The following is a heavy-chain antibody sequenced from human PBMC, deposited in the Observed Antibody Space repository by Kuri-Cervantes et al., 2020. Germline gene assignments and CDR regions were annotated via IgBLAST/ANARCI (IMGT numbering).Heavy chain of an antibody. D-gene: IGHD4-11*01. J-gene: IGHJ6*02. V-gene: IGHV1-46*01. CDR2: INPSGGST. CDR3: ARLSDYDYSNYDVMDV. CDR1: GYTFTSYY. Sequence: ASVKVSCKASGYTFTSYYMHWVRQAPGQGLEWMGIINPSGGSTSYAQKFQGRVTMTRDTSTSTVYMELSSLKASDTAMYYCARLSDYDYSNYDVMDVWGQGTTVTVSS.